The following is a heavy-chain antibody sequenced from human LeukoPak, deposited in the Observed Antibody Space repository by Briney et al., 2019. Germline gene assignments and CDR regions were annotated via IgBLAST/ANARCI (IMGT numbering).Heavy chain of an antibody. Sequence: GGSLRLSCAASGVTLSTYAMSWARQAPGKGLEWVSGISSSGSGDNTYYADSVKGRFTISRDSSKNTLFLHMNTLRAEDTAIYYCARDSYYGGHYSLFEHWGQGTLVTVSS. CDR3: ARDSYYGGHYSLFEH. V-gene: IGHV3-23*01. D-gene: IGHD4/OR15-4a*01. CDR1: GVTLSTYA. CDR2: ISSSGSGDNT. J-gene: IGHJ4*02.